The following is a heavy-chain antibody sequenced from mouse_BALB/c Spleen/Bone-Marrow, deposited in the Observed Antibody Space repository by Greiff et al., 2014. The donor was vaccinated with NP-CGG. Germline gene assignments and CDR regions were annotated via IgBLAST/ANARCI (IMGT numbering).Heavy chain of an antibody. D-gene: IGHD1-2*01. V-gene: IGHV2-9*02. CDR1: GFSLTSYG. Sequence: VKVVESGPGLVAPSQSLSITCTVSGFSLTSYGVHWVRQPPGKGLEWLGVIWADGGTNYNSALMSRLSIRKDNSKSQVSLKMNSLQTDDTAMYYCARITTATGAMDYWGQGTSVTVSS. J-gene: IGHJ4*01. CDR2: IWADGGT. CDR3: ARITTATGAMDY.